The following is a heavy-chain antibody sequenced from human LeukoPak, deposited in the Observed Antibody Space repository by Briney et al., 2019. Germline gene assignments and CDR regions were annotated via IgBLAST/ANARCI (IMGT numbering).Heavy chain of an antibody. CDR2: ISYSSSMI. V-gene: IGHV3-48*01. D-gene: IGHD6-13*01. J-gene: IGHJ4*02. CDR1: GFTFSYYG. CDR3: ARARSPRIAAAALDY. Sequence: GGSLRLSCAASGFTFSYYGMHWVRQAPGKGLECISYISYSSSMIYYADSVKGRFTISRDNAKNSLYLQMNSLRAEDTAVYYCARARSPRIAAAALDYWGQGTLVTVSS.